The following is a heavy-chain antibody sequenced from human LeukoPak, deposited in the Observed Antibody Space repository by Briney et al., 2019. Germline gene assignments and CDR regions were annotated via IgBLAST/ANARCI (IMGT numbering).Heavy chain of an antibody. D-gene: IGHD3-16*01. Sequence: PSETLSLTCAVSGGSISSGGYSWSWIRQPPGKGLEWIGYIYYSGSTYYNPSLKSRVTISVDTSKNQFSLKLSSVTAADTAVYYCARDLGRGPYRGFDMDVWGKGTTVTVSS. J-gene: IGHJ6*03. CDR1: GGSISSGGYS. V-gene: IGHV4-30-4*07. CDR3: ARDLGRGPYRGFDMDV. CDR2: IYYSGST.